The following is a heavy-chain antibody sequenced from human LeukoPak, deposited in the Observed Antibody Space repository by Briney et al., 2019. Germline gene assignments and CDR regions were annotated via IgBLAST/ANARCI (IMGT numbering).Heavy chain of an antibody. V-gene: IGHV1-46*02. CDR3: ARDRDGYKPFDY. J-gene: IGHJ4*02. CDR1: GNTFNRHY. CDR2: INPSGDRT. Sequence: ASVKVSCKASGNTFNRHYVHWVRQAPGQGLEWMGIINPSGDRTTYVQRFQGRVTMTRDTSANTVYMEISNLRSEDTAVYFCARDRDGYKPFDYWGQGTLVTVSS. D-gene: IGHD5-24*01.